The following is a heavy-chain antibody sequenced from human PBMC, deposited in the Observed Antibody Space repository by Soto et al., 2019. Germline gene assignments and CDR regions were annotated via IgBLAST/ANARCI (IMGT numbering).Heavy chain of an antibody. V-gene: IGHV1-2*04. J-gene: IGHJ6*02. Sequence: GASVKVSCKASGYTFTGYYMHWVRQAPGQGLEWMGWINPNSGGTNYAQKFQGWVTMTRDTSISTAYMELSRLRSDDTAVYYCARDWPYCSGGSCYGRGMDVWGQGTTVTVSS. CDR2: INPNSGGT. CDR1: GYTFTGYY. D-gene: IGHD2-15*01. CDR3: ARDWPYCSGGSCYGRGMDV.